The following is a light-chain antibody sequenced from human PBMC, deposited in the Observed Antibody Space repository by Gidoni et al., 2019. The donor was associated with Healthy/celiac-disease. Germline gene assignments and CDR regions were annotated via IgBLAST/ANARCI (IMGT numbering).Light chain of an antibody. CDR2: AAS. Sequence: DIQMTQCPSSLSASVGDRVTITCPASQSISSYLNWYQQKPGKAPKLLIYAASSLQSGVPSRFSGSGSGTDFTLTISSLQPEDFATYYCQQSYSTPYTFGQGTKLEIK. CDR1: QSISSY. V-gene: IGKV1-39*01. CDR3: QQSYSTPYT. J-gene: IGKJ2*01.